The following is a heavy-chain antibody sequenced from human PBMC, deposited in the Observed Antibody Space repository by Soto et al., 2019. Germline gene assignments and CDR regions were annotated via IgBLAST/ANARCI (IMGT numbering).Heavy chain of an antibody. CDR2: IYPRDSDI. J-gene: IGHJ4*02. CDR3: ARQHPLDSSAWYI. CDR1: GDSFTSLW. V-gene: IGHV5-51*01. Sequence: GESLKISCEVSGDSFTSLWIGWVRQMPGKGLEWMGIIYPRDSDIRYSPSLQGQVTISADKSISTAYLEWSSLKASDTAMYYCARQHPLDSSAWYIWGQGTLVTVSS. D-gene: IGHD6-19*01.